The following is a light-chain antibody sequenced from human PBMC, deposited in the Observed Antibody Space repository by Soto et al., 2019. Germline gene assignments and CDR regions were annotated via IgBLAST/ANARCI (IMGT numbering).Light chain of an antibody. CDR2: WAS. Sequence: DIVMTQSPDSLTVSLGERATINCKSSQSLLYSFNNKNYLARYQQKPGQPPKLLIHWASNREFGVPDRISGSGSGTDFTLTNSSLQTEDVAFYYCQQYYGTPWTFGQGTKVEIK. CDR1: QSLLYSFNNKNY. V-gene: IGKV4-1*01. CDR3: QQYYGTPWT. J-gene: IGKJ1*01.